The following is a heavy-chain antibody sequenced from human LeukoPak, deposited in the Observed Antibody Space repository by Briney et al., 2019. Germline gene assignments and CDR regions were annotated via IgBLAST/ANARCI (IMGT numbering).Heavy chain of an antibody. V-gene: IGHV3-23*01. CDR2: ITASGDRT. CDR1: GFTFSSYA. J-gene: IGHJ4*02. D-gene: IGHD2-15*01. Sequence: GGSLRLSCAASGFTFSSYAMSWVRQAPGKGLEWVSGITASGDRTFYGDSVRGRFTMSRGNSKNTVYLQMNSLRVDDTAVYYCARRDIVVVVSASDYWGQGTLVTVSS. CDR3: ARRDIVVVVSASDY.